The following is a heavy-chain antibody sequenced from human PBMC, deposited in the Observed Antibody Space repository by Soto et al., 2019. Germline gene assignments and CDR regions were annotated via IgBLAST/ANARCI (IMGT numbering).Heavy chain of an antibody. CDR3: ARVWFGESSWFDP. Sequence: QLQLQESGSGLVKPSQTLSLTCTVSGGSITIGGYCWSWIRQPPGQGLEWIGYICHSGNTYYNPSLKSRVTTSLYRSKNQFSLNLSSVTAADTAVYYCARVWFGESSWFDPWGQGTLVTVSS. D-gene: IGHD3-10*01. J-gene: IGHJ5*02. V-gene: IGHV4-30-2*01. CDR1: GGSITIGGYC. CDR2: ICHSGNT.